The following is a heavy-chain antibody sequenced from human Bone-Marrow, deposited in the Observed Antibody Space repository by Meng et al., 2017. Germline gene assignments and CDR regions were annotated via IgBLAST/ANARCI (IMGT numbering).Heavy chain of an antibody. CDR3: ARVKVSITMIDPNWFDP. CDR1: GGSISSSSYY. J-gene: IGHJ5*02. D-gene: IGHD3-22*01. V-gene: IGHV4-39*07. Sequence: QLQLQESGPGLLKPSETLSLTCTVSGGSISSSSYYWGWIRQPPGKGLEWIGSIYYSGSTYYNPSLKSRVTISVDTSKNQFSLKLSSVTAADTAVYYCARVKVSITMIDPNWFDPWGQGTLVTVSS. CDR2: IYYSGST.